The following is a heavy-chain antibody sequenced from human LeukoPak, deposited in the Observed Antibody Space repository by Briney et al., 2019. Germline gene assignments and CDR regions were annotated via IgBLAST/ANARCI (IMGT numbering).Heavy chain of an antibody. Sequence: ASVKVSCKASGYTFTSYGISWVRQGPGQGLEWMGWISAYNGNTNYAQKLQGRVTMTTDTSTSTAYMELRSLRSDDTAVYYCARDGARYSGSYSSSSYWGQGTLVTVSS. CDR1: GYTFTSYG. CDR2: ISAYNGNT. CDR3: ARDGARYSGSYSSSSY. D-gene: IGHD1-26*01. J-gene: IGHJ4*02. V-gene: IGHV1-18*01.